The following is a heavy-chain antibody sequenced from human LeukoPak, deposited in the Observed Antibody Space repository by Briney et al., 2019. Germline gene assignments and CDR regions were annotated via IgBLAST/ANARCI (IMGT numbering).Heavy chain of an antibody. CDR2: IYTSGST. D-gene: IGHD3-10*01. V-gene: IGHV4-61*02. CDR1: GGSISSGSYY. Sequence: SETLSLTCTVSGGSISSGSYYWSWIRQPAGKGLEWIGRIYTSGSTNYNPSLKSRVTISVDTSKNQFSLKLSSVTAADTAVYYCARTHHGYMVRGVTDWFDPWGQGTLVTVSS. J-gene: IGHJ5*02. CDR3: ARTHHGYMVRGVTDWFDP.